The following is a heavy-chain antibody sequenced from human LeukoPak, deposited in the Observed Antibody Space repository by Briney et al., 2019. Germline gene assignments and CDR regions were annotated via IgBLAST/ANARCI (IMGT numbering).Heavy chain of an antibody. CDR1: GITFSSYV. J-gene: IGHJ4*02. Sequence: GGSLRLSCEASGITFSSYVMHWVRQAPGKGLEWVAVTSSDGRSKHYADSVKGRFTISTDSSKSTLYLQMNSLTPEDTAVYYCARDLVSYSSSPLHWGQGTLVTVSS. CDR3: ARDLVSYSSSPLH. D-gene: IGHD6-6*01. V-gene: IGHV3-30*04. CDR2: TSSDGRSK.